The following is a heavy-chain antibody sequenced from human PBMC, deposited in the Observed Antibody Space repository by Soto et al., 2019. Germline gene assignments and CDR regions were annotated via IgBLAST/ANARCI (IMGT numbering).Heavy chain of an antibody. CDR2: IYHNGRA. J-gene: IGHJ4*02. CDR1: SGSIGSGLW. CDR3: ARAARLSPFDC. V-gene: IGHV4-4*02. Sequence: QLQESGPGLVKPSGTLSLTCTVSSGSIGSGLWWNWVRQPPGKVLEWIGEIYHNGRANYNPSLKSRVSMSIDESKNQFSLQLTSVAAADTAVYFCARAARLSPFDCWGQGILVAVSS. D-gene: IGHD6-6*01.